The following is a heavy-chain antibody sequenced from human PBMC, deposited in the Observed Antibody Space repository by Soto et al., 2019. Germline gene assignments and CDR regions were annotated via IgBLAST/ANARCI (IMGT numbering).Heavy chain of an antibody. J-gene: IGHJ4*02. CDR1: GYTFTSYA. D-gene: IGHD6-13*01. V-gene: IGHV1-3*01. CDR3: ARDKRGRARSSSWYQFDY. CDR2: INAGNGNT. Sequence: QVQLVQSGAEVKKPGASVKVSCKASGYTFTSYAMHWVXXAPGQRLEWMGWINAGNGNTKYSQKFQGRVTITRDTSASTAYMELSSLRSEDTAVYYCARDKRGRARSSSWYQFDYWGQGTLVTVSS.